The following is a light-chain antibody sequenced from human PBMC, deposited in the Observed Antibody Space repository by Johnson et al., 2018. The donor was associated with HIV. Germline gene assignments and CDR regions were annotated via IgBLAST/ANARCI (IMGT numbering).Light chain of an antibody. J-gene: IGLJ1*01. V-gene: IGLV1-51*02. CDR2: QNT. CDR3: GTWDNSLKAEV. Sequence: QSVLTQPPSVSAAPGQMVTISCSGSSSNIGINYVSWYQQLPGTAPKLLIYQNTWRPSWIPDRFSGSTSGASATLAITGLQTGDEADYYCGTWDNSLKAEVFGTGTKVTVL. CDR1: SSNIGINY.